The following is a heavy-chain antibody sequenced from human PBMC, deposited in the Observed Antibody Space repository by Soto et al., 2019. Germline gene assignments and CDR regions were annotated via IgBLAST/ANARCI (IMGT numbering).Heavy chain of an antibody. D-gene: IGHD2-15*01. V-gene: IGHV1-58*01. CDR1: CFTFINSA. CDR2: IVFGSGNT. CDR3: AAELYSGGSCCSFDI. J-gene: IGHJ3*02. Sequence: SVNVSCKTSCFTFINSAVHWVRQARGQRLELMGWIVFGSGNTKYEQKLQERVAITRDMSTSTVYMELSSLRSDDTAVYYCAAELYSGGSCCSFDIWGQGTMVTVSS.